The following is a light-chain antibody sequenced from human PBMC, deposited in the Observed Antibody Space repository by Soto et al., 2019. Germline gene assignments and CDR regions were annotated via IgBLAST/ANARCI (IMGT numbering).Light chain of an antibody. CDR2: AAS. CDR3: QHIYSTPWT. CDR1: RSISNY. Sequence: DIQMTQSPSSLSASVGDRVTITCRASRSISNYLNWYQQRPGKAPKLLIYAASNLQSGVPSRFSGNGSGTDFTLTISSLQPEDFATYYCQHIYSTPWTFGQGTKLEIK. J-gene: IGKJ1*01. V-gene: IGKV1-39*01.